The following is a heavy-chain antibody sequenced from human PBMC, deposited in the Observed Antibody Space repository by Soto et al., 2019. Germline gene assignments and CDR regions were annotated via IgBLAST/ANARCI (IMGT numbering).Heavy chain of an antibody. CDR3: ARTLVGATPADY. J-gene: IGHJ4*02. CDR2: INAGNGNT. CDR1: GYTFTSYA. Sequence: QVQLVQSGAEVKKPGASVKVSCEASGYTFTSYAMHWVRQAPGQRLEWVGWINAGNGNTKYSQKFQGRVTITRDTSASTAYMELSSLRSEDTAVYYCARTLVGATPADYWGQGTLVTVSS. D-gene: IGHD1-26*01. V-gene: IGHV1-3*01.